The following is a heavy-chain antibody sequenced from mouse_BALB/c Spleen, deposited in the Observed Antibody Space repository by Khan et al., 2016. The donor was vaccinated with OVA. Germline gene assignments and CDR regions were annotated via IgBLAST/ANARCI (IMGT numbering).Heavy chain of an antibody. CDR1: GFTFSSFG. J-gene: IGHJ4*01. CDR3: ARARYDNSMDY. D-gene: IGHD2-14*01. V-gene: IGHV5-17*02. CDR2: ISSGSSTI. Sequence: EVQLVESGGGLVQPGGSRKLSCAASGFTFSSFGMHWVRQAPEKGLEWVAYISSGSSTIYYADTVKGRFTISRDNPKNTLCLQMTSLRSEDTAMYYCARARYDNSMDYWGQGTSVTVSS.